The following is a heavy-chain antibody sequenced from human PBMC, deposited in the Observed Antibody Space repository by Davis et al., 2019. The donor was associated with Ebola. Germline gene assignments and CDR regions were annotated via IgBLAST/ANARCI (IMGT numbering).Heavy chain of an antibody. D-gene: IGHD5-12*01. CDR1: GGSISRYY. CDR3: ARRLVATYYFDY. CDR2: IYYSGST. Sequence: SETLSLTCTVSGGSISRYYWSWIRQPPGKGLEWIGNIYYSGSTNYNPSLKSRVSISVDTSKNQFSLKVSSVTAADTAVYYCARRLVATYYFDYWGQGTLVTVSS. V-gene: IGHV4-59*12. J-gene: IGHJ4*02.